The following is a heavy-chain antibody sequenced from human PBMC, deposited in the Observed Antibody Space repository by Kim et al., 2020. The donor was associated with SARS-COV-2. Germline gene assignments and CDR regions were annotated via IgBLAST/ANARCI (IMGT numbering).Heavy chain of an antibody. J-gene: IGHJ5*01. D-gene: IGHD4-17*01. CDR3: ARELDYRGHEVDS. Sequence: SETLSLTCTVTGGSISSGGYAWSWIRQHPGKGLQWMGYILSTGSPDYNPALRSLVAISVDTSKTQFSLKLSSVTVADTALYYCARELDYRGHEVDSWG. CDR1: GGSISSGGYA. CDR2: ILSTGSP. V-gene: IGHV4-31*01.